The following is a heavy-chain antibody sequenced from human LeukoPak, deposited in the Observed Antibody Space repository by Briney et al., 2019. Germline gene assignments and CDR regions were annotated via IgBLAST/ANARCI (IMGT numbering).Heavy chain of an antibody. CDR3: AKDMHYGGNKCFDY. J-gene: IGHJ4*02. CDR1: GFTFDGYA. Sequence: GRSLRLSCAASGFTFDGYAMHWVRQAPGKSLEWVSGISWNSGSIGYADSVKGRFTISRDNAKNSLYLQMNSLRAEDTALYYCAKDMHYGGNKCFDYWGQGTLVTVSS. D-gene: IGHD4-23*01. CDR2: ISWNSGSI. V-gene: IGHV3-9*01.